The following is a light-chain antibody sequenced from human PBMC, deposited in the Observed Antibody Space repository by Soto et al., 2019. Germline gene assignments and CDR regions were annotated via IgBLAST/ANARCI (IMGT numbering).Light chain of an antibody. Sequence: NFMLPQPHSGAESPGKTVTISCSARGGTIASNYVQWYQQRPGSVPTTVIYEDNRRPSGVPDRFSGSVDSSSNSASLTISGLKTEYEADYYGQSYDTVWVFGGGTTLTVL. CDR2: EDN. J-gene: IGLJ3*02. V-gene: IGLV6-57*02. CDR3: QSYDTVWV. CDR1: GGTIASNY.